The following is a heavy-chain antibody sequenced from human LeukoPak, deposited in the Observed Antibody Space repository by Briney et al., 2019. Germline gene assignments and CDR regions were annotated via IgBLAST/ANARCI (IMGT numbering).Heavy chain of an antibody. CDR1: GFTFSNYA. CDR2: ITGSGTNT. D-gene: IGHD3-9*01. J-gene: IGHJ4*02. CDR3: VIWGDYDVLTGYYVPDY. Sequence: GASLRLSCVASGFTFSNYAMSWVRQAPGKGLEWVSAITGSGTNTYYADSLKGRFTISRHNSKNTVFLQMNSLRHEDTAIYYCVIWGDYDVLTGYYVPDYWGQGTLVTVSS. V-gene: IGHV3-23*01.